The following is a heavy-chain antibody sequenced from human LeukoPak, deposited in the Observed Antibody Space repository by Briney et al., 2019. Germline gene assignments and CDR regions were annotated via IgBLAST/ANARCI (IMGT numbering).Heavy chain of an antibody. Sequence: SETLSLTCTVSGGSISSSSYYWGWIRQPPGKGLEWIGSIYYSGSTYYNPSLKSRVTISVDTSKNQFSLKLSSVTAADTAVYYCARGIYDCSSTSCYTWFDPWGQGTLVTVSS. CDR2: IYYSGST. D-gene: IGHD2-2*02. V-gene: IGHV4-39*01. CDR3: ARGIYDCSSTSCYTWFDP. CDR1: GGSISSSSYY. J-gene: IGHJ5*02.